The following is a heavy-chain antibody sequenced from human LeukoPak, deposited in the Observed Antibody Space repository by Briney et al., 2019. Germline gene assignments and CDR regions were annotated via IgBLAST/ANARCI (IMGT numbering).Heavy chain of an antibody. J-gene: IGHJ6*03. Sequence: PSQTLSLTCTVSGGSISSGSYYWSWIRQPAGKGLEWIGRIYTSGSTNYNPSLKSRVTMSVDTSKNQFSLKLSSVTAADTAVYYCARVRVLNSGSYYYYYMDVWGKGTTVTVSS. V-gene: IGHV4-61*02. CDR1: GGSISSGSYY. CDR3: ARVRVLNSGSYYYYYMDV. CDR2: IYTSGST. D-gene: IGHD2-15*01.